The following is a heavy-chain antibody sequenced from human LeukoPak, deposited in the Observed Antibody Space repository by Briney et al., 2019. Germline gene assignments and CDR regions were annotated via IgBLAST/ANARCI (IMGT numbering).Heavy chain of an antibody. CDR2: ISGSGGST. Sequence: GGSLRLSCAVSGYTFSIYAMSWVRQAPGKGLEWVSAISGSGGSTYYADSVKGRFTISRDNSQHTLYLQMNSLRAEDTAVYYCAKDRYSSGWASYWYFDLWGRGTVVTVSS. CDR3: AKDRYSSGWASYWYFDL. CDR1: GYTFSIYA. J-gene: IGHJ2*01. V-gene: IGHV3-23*01. D-gene: IGHD6-25*01.